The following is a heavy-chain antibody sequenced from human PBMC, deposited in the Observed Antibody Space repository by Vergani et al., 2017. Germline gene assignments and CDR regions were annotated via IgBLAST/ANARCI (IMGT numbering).Heavy chain of an antibody. CDR3: AKVCGSTSCPYGGGAFDV. CDR2: INNNGGST. Sequence: VQLVESGGGAVQPGGSLRLSCAASGFTFNSYAMTWVRQAPGKGLEWVSGINNNGGSTYYADSVKGRFTISRDNSKNTLYLQMTDLRAEDTATYYCAKVCGSTSCPYGGGAFDVWGHGTMVTVSS. J-gene: IGHJ3*01. V-gene: IGHV3-23*04. CDR1: GFTFNSYA. D-gene: IGHD2-2*01.